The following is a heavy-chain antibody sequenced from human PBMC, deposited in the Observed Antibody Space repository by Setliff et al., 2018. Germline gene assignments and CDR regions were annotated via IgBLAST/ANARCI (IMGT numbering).Heavy chain of an antibody. CDR1: GGTFSSYA. CDR2: IIPIFGTA. Sequence: SVKVSCKASGGTFSSYATSWVRQAPGQGLEWLGGIIPIFGTANYAQKFQGRVTITTDESTSTAYMELSSLRSEDTAVYYCAKRGSSSAFDYWGQGTLVTVSS. CDR3: AKRGSSSAFDY. V-gene: IGHV1-69*05. D-gene: IGHD6-13*01. J-gene: IGHJ4*02.